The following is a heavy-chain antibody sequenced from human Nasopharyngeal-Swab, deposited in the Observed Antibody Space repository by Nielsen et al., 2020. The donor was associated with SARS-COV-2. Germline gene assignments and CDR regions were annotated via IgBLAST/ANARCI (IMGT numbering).Heavy chain of an antibody. CDR3: ARGPDAAGTYYYYYYYMDV. V-gene: IGHV4-59*01. J-gene: IGHJ6*03. Sequence: SETLSLTCTVSGGSISSYYWSWIRQPPGKGLEWIGYIYYSGSTNYNPSLKSRVTISVDTSKNQFSLKLSSVTAADTAVYYCARGPDAAGTYYYYYYYMDVWGKGTTVTVFS. CDR1: GGSISSYY. D-gene: IGHD6-13*01. CDR2: IYYSGST.